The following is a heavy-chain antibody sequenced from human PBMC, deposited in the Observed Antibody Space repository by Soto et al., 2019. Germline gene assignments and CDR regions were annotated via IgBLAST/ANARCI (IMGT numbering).Heavy chain of an antibody. CDR2: INHSGST. J-gene: IGHJ5*02. Sequence: SETLSLTCAVYGGSLSGYYWSWIRQPPGKGLEWIGEINHSGSTNYNPSLKSRVTISVDTSKNQFSLKLSSVTAADTAVYYCARGGWLRPPSASWFDPWGQGTLVTVSS. CDR3: ARGGWLRPPSASWFDP. V-gene: IGHV4-34*01. CDR1: GGSLSGYY. D-gene: IGHD3-22*01.